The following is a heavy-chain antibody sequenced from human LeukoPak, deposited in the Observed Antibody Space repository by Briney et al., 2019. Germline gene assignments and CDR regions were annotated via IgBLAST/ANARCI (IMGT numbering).Heavy chain of an antibody. D-gene: IGHD5-24*01. CDR1: GYTFTGHY. CDR3: ARVRDNYGMDV. Sequence: ASVKVSCKASGYTFTGHYIHWVRQAPGRGLEWMGWINPNSGKTNYPQKFQGRVTMTRDTSISSAYMELSRLRSDDTAVYYCARVRDNYGMDVWGQGTTVIVSS. V-gene: IGHV1-2*02. CDR2: INPNSGKT. J-gene: IGHJ6*02.